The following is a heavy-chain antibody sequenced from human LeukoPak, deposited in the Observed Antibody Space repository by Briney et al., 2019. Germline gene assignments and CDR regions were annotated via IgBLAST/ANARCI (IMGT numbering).Heavy chain of an antibody. CDR1: GFNLSSYS. J-gene: IGHJ6*01. V-gene: IGHV3-21*01. D-gene: IGHD1-26*01. Sequence: GGSLRLSCAASGFNLSSYSMNWVRQAPGKGLEWVSSFASSSSYIFYADSVKGRFTISRDNAKNSLYLQMKTLRAEDTAVYYCARGGGGMDVWGQGTTVTVSS. CDR2: FASSSSYI. CDR3: ARGGGGMDV.